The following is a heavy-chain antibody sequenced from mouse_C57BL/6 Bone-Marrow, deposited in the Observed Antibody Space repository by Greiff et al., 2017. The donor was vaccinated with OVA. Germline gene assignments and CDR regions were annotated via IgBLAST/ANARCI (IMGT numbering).Heavy chain of an antibody. D-gene: IGHD2-1*01. CDR2: INPSSGYT. V-gene: IGHV1-4*01. J-gene: IGHJ2*01. Sequence: VKLVESGAELARPGASVKMSCKASGYTFTSYTMHWVKQRPGQGLEWIGYINPSSGYTKYNQKFKDKATLTADTSSSTAYMQLSSLTSEDAAVYYCARWLLCLRGGYYFDYWGQGTTLTVSS. CDR1: GYTFTSYT. CDR3: ARWLLCLRGGYYFDY.